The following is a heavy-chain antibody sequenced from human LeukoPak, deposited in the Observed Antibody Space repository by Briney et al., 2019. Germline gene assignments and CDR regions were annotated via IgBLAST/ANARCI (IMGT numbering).Heavy chain of an antibody. D-gene: IGHD6-19*01. CDR3: AKDRVPVAGTGPPDGFDI. CDR1: GFTFDDYA. CDR2: ISWNSDNI. J-gene: IGHJ3*02. V-gene: IGHV3-9*01. Sequence: GGSLRLSCAASGFTFDDYAMHWVRQAPGKGLEWVSGISWNSDNIGYADSVKGRFTISRDNAKNSLYLQMNSLRAEDTALYYCAKDRVPVAGTGPPDGFDIWGQGTMVTVSS.